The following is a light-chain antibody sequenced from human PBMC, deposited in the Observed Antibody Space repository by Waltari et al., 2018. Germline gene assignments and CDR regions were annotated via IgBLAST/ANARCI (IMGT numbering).Light chain of an antibody. CDR2: GAS. V-gene: IGKV3-15*01. J-gene: IGKJ2*01. CDR1: QSVSSN. Sequence: EIVMTPSPAPLSVAPGERATLSCRASQSVSSNFAGYQQKPGQVPRLLIYGASTRATGIPARFSGSGSGTEFTLTISSLQSEDFAVYYCQQYNNWPPGYTFGQGTKLEIK. CDR3: QQYNNWPPGYT.